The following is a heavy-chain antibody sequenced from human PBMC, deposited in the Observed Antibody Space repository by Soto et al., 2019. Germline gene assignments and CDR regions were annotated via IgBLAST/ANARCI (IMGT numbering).Heavy chain of an antibody. CDR1: GFTFSSYA. CDR3: ARGGSSSRHYYYYGMDV. V-gene: IGHV3-30-3*01. J-gene: IGHJ6*02. Sequence: PGGSLRLSCAASGFTFSSYAMHWVRQAPGKGLEWVAVISYDGSNKYDADSVKGRFTISRDNSKNTLYLQMNSLRAEDTAVYYCARGGSSSRHYYYYGMDVWGQGTTVTVSS. D-gene: IGHD6-13*01. CDR2: ISYDGSNK.